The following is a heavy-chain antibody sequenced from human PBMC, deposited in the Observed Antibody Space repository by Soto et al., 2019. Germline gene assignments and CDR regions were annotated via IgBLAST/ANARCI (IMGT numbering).Heavy chain of an antibody. CDR3: ATADGFGVVTPFFEY. Sequence: QLPLQESGPGLVKPSETLSLTCTVSGGSISSRSHYWGWIRQSPGKHLEWIGSSYYRGSTHYNPSLKTRVTISVDTSKNQVFLKVFSVTAADTAVYYCATADGFGVVTPFFEYWGQGILVTVSS. J-gene: IGHJ4*02. D-gene: IGHD3-3*01. V-gene: IGHV4-39*01. CDR2: SYYRGST. CDR1: GGSISSRSHY.